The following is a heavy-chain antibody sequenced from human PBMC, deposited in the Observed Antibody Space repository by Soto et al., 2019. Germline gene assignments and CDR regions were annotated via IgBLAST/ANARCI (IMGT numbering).Heavy chain of an antibody. J-gene: IGHJ4*02. Sequence: QVHLVQAGAEVKKPGSSLKVSCRASGGTFNRYSISWVRQAPGQGLEWMGRIIPMFGITNYAQKFQGRVMLTADKSANTAYMEVSGLRSEDTAMYYCATFYEGDCTTTTCYGDFDYWGQGTLVTVSS. CDR1: GGTFNRYS. CDR2: IIPMFGIT. V-gene: IGHV1-69*02. CDR3: ATFYEGDCTTTTCYGDFDY. D-gene: IGHD2-2*01.